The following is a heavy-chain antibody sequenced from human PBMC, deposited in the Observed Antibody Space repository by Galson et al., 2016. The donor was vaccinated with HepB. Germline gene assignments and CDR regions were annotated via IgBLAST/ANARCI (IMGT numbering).Heavy chain of an antibody. CDR2: TYYRSKWFN. CDR1: GDSVSSNTAA. D-gene: IGHD1-14*01. J-gene: IGHJ6*02. V-gene: IGHV6-1*01. CDR3: ARDHHFSDSHYYYGMDV. Sequence: CAISGDSVSSNTAAWNWIRQSPSRGLEWLGRTYYRSKWFNDYALSVKSRLTINPDTSKNHFSLQLKSVTPEDTAVYYCARDHHFSDSHYYYGMDVWGQGTTVTVSS.